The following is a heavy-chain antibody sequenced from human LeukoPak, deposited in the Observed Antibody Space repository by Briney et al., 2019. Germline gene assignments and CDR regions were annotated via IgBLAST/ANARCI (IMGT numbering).Heavy chain of an antibody. CDR3: ARRRRWLLGYFDY. V-gene: IGHV4-39*07. Sequence: SETLSLTCTVSGGSISSSSYYWGWIRQPPGKGLEWIGEINHSGSTNYNPSLKSRVTISVDTSKNQFSLKLSSVTAADTAVYYCARRRRWLLGYFDYWGQGTLVTVSS. J-gene: IGHJ4*02. CDR2: INHSGST. D-gene: IGHD2-21*02. CDR1: GGSISSSSYY.